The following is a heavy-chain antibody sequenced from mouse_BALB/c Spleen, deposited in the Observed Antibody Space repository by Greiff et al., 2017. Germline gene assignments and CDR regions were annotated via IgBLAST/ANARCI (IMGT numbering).Heavy chain of an antibody. D-gene: IGHD2-1*01. V-gene: IGHV5-9-4*01. CDR1: GFTFSSYA. Sequence: EVQVVESGGGLVKPGGSLKLSCAASGFTFSSYAMSWVRQSPEKRLEWVAEISSGGSYTYYPDTVTGRFTISRDNAKNTLYLEMSSLRSEDTAMYYCAREGEGNYLFDYWGQGTTLTVSS. J-gene: IGHJ2*01. CDR2: ISSGGSYT. CDR3: AREGEGNYLFDY.